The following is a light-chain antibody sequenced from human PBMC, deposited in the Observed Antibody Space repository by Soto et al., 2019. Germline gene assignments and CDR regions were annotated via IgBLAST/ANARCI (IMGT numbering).Light chain of an antibody. V-gene: IGLV1-40*01. Sequence: QSVLTQPPSVSGAPGQRVTISCTGCSSNIGADYDVQWYQHLPGTAPKLLIYGNTNRPSGVPDRFSVSKSGTSASLAITGLQAEDEADYYCQSYDSSLNGSYVFGTGTKLTVL. CDR3: QSYDSSLNGSYV. CDR2: GNT. CDR1: SSNIGADYD. J-gene: IGLJ1*01.